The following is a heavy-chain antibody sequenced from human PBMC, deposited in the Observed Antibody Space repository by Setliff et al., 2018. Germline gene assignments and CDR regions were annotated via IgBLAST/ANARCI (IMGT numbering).Heavy chain of an antibody. J-gene: IGHJ4*02. CDR1: GFTFSRYW. CDR3: ARDTPPDTAMVQQFDY. CDR2: IKQDGSEK. Sequence: TGGSLRLSCAASGFTFSRYWMSWVRQAPGKGLEWVANIKQDGSEKYYVDSVKGRFTISRDNAKNSLYLQMNSLRAEDTAVYYCARDTPPDTAMVQQFDYWGQGTLVTVSS. V-gene: IGHV3-7*01. D-gene: IGHD5-18*01.